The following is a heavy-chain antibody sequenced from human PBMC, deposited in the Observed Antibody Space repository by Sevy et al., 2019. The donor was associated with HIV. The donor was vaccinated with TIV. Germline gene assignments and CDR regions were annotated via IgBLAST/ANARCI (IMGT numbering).Heavy chain of an antibody. CDR2: VFYFGST. CDR1: GGSVSSANDY. D-gene: IGHD3-9*01. V-gene: IGHV4-61*01. CDR3: ARDQYYDISTGFYAMDV. J-gene: IGHJ6*02. Sequence: SETLSLTCSISGGSVSSANDYWTWIRQSPGKGLEWIGHVFYFGSTNYNPSLKSRVTISLDMSKKKFSLKLSSVTAADTAVYYCARDQYYDISTGFYAMDVWGQGTTVTVSS.